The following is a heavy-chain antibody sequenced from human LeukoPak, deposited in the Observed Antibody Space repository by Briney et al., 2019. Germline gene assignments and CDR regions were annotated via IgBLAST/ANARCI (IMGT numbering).Heavy chain of an antibody. CDR2: ISGSGGST. D-gene: IGHD5-12*01. CDR1: GFTFSSYA. CDR3: ANETGYSGYDYGDY. J-gene: IGHJ4*02. V-gene: IGHV3-23*01. Sequence: PGGSLRLSCAASGFTFSSYATSWVRQAPGKGLEWVSGISGSGGSTYYADSVKGRFTISRDNSKNTLYLQINSLRAEDTAVYYCANETGYSGYDYGDYWGQGTLVTVSS.